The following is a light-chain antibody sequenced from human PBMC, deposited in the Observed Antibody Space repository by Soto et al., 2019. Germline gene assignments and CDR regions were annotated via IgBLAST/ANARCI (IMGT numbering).Light chain of an antibody. J-gene: IGLJ2*01. CDR1: SSDIGSYNY. V-gene: IGLV2-14*03. Sequence: QSALTQPGSVSGSPGQTITISRTGTSSDIGSYNYVSWYQHHPGRVPQLLIYDVSYRPSGISNRFSGSKSGNTASLTISGLQAEDEADYYCSSCTSSSTIFGGGTKLTVL. CDR2: DVS. CDR3: SSCTSSSTI.